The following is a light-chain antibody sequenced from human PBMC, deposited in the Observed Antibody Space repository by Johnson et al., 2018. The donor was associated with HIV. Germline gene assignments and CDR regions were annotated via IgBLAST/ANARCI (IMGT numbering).Light chain of an antibody. CDR1: SSNVGSSF. CDR2: DNN. V-gene: IGLV1-51*01. CDR3: GVWDASLSPHYV. J-gene: IGLJ1*01. Sequence: QPVLTQPPSVSAAPGQKVTISCSGSSSNVGSSFVSWYRQVPGTAPKLLIYDNNKRPSGIPDRFSGSKSGASATLGIPGLQTGDEADYYCGVWDASLSPHYVFGTGTTVIVL.